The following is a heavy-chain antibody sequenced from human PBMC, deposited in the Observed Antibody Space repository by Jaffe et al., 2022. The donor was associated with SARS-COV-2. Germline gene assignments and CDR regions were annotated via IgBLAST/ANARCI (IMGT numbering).Heavy chain of an antibody. CDR1: GFTFSSW. CDR2: INSDGSDT. J-gene: IGHJ4*02. Sequence: EVQLVESGGGLVQPGGSLRLSCAASGFTFSSWMHWVRQAPGKGLVWVSHINSDGSDTNYADSVKGRFTVSRDNAKNTLYLQMNSLRAEDTAVYYCVRDSWGTAHWGQGTLVTVSS. CDR3: VRDSWGTAH. D-gene: IGHD3-16*01. V-gene: IGHV3-74*01.